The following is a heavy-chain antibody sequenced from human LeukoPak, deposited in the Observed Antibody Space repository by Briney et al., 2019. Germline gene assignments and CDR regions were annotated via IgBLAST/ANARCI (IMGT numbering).Heavy chain of an antibody. D-gene: IGHD7-27*01. J-gene: IGHJ4*02. V-gene: IGHV1-8*01. Sequence: GASVKLSCTASGYTFTSYDFNGVRQATGQRPEWMGWMSPNRGDTGYAQKFQDRVTMTRNTSISTAYMELSSLRSDDTAVYYCARGPPNWGYDYWGPGTLVTVSS. CDR1: GYTFTSYD. CDR2: MSPNRGDT. CDR3: ARGPPNWGYDY.